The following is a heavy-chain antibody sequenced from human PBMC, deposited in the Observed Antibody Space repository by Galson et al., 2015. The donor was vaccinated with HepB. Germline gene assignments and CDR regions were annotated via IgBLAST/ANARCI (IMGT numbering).Heavy chain of an antibody. J-gene: IGHJ5*02. Sequence: SVKVSCKASGYTFTSYAMNWVRQAPGQGLECMGWINTNTGNPTYAQGFTGRFVFSLDTSVSTAYLQISSLKAEDTAVYYCARAGHIVVVTVGDWFDPWGQGTLVTVSS. CDR1: GYTFTSYA. V-gene: IGHV7-4-1*02. CDR3: ARAGHIVVVTVGDWFDP. D-gene: IGHD2-21*02. CDR2: INTNTGNP.